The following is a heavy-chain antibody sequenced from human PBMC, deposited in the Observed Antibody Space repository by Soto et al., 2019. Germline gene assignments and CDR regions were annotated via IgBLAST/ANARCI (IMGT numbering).Heavy chain of an antibody. CDR3: ARGYCSGGSCYSGPRYYYYYYYMDV. V-gene: IGHV4-34*01. J-gene: IGHJ6*03. Sequence: SETLSLTCAVYGGSFSGYYWSWIRQPPGKGLEWIGEINHSGSTNYNPSLKSRVTISVDTSKNQFSLKLSSVTAADTAVYYCARGYCSGGSCYSGPRYYYYYYYMDVWGKGTTVTVSS. D-gene: IGHD2-15*01. CDR2: INHSGST. CDR1: GGSFSGYY.